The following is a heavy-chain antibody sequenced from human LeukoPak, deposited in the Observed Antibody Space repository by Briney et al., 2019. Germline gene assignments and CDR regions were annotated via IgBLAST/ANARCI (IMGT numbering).Heavy chain of an antibody. V-gene: IGHV3-13*01. CDR3: ARDYVVRGVIKLRPNYYGMDV. Sequence: GGSLRLSCAASGFTFSSYDMHWVRQATGKGLEWVSAIGTAGDTYYPGSVKGRFTISRDNAKNSLYLQMNSLRAEDTAVYYCARDYVVRGVIKLRPNYYGMDVWGQGTTVTVSS. D-gene: IGHD3-10*01. CDR1: GFTFSSYD. J-gene: IGHJ6*02. CDR2: IGTAGDT.